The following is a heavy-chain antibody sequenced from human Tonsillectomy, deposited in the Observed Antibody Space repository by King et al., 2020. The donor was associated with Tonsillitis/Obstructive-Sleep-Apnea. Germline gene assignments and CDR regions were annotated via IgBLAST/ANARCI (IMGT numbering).Heavy chain of an antibody. CDR3: ARDSMSHYYDSSGYYTFNY. CDR1: GYTFTNYG. V-gene: IGHV1-18*01. D-gene: IGHD3-22*01. CDR2: ISAHNGHT. Sequence: VQLVESGAEVKKPGTSVKVSCKASGYTFTNYGISWVQQAPGQGLEWMAWISAHNGHTNYAQKLQGRVTMTTDTSTSTAYMELRSLRSDDTAVYYCARDSMSHYYDSSGYYTFNYWGQGTLVTVSA. J-gene: IGHJ4*02.